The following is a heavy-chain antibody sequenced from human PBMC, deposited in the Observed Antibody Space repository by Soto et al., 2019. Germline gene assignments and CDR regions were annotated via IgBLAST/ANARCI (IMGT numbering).Heavy chain of an antibody. D-gene: IGHD2-2*01. J-gene: IGHJ3*02. CDR1: GGSISSGGYY. Sequence: QVQLQESGPGLVKPSQTLSLTCTVSGGSISSGGYYWTWIRQHPGKGLEWIGYINYSGSTYYNPSLKSRVTISVDTSKNLFSLKLSSVTAADTAVFYCARRYCSSTSCDHDAFDIWGQGTMVTVSS. CDR2: INYSGST. CDR3: ARRYCSSTSCDHDAFDI. V-gene: IGHV4-31*03.